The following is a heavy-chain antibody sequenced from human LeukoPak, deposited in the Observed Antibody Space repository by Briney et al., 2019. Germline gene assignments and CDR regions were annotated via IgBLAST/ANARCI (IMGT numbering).Heavy chain of an antibody. CDR1: GFTFSSYA. V-gene: IGHV3-23*01. Sequence: GGSLRLSCAASGFTFSSYAMSWVRQAPGKGLEWVSAISGSGGSTYYADSVKGRFTISRDNSKNTLYLQMNSLRAEDTAVYYCAKLWGEAAAGTRASHPTLGYYYYMDVWGKGTTVTVSS. D-gene: IGHD6-13*01. CDR2: ISGSGGST. J-gene: IGHJ6*03. CDR3: AKLWGEAAAGTRASHPTLGYYYYMDV.